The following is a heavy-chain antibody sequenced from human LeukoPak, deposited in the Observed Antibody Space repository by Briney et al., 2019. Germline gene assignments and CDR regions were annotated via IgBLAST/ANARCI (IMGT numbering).Heavy chain of an antibody. CDR1: GGSINNSSYY. D-gene: IGHD3-3*01. J-gene: IGHJ4*02. Sequence: PSETLSLTCTVSGGSINNSSYYWDWIRQPPGKGLEWIGTVYYSGSTSYNPSLRSRVTISIDTSKNKFSLNLSSVTAADTTMYYCARRGARGARTIQYFDYWGQGILVTVSS. CDR2: VYYSGST. V-gene: IGHV4-39*01. CDR3: ARRGARGARTIQYFDY.